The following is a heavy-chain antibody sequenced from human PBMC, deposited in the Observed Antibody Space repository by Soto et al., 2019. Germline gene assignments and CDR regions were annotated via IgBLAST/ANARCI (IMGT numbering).Heavy chain of an antibody. Sequence: QVHLVQSGAEVKKPGASVKVSCKASGYPFTSYYMRWVRQAPGQGLEWMGMFNPTGGYTNYAQKFQVRVTMTSDTSTSTVYMEMSSLRSEDTAVYYCARGGTVAANFDYWGQGTLVTVSS. D-gene: IGHD6-19*01. J-gene: IGHJ4*02. CDR3: ARGGTVAANFDY. CDR1: GYPFTSYY. CDR2: FNPTGGYT. V-gene: IGHV1-46*01.